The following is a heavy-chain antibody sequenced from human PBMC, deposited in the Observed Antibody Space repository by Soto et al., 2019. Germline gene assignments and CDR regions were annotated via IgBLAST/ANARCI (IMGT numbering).Heavy chain of an antibody. CDR1: GFSLSTSGVG. D-gene: IGHD7-27*01. CDR2: IYWDDDK. CDR3: AHSLIPNWGSRGAFDY. Sequence: QITLKESGPTLVKPTQTLTLTCTFSGFSLSTSGVGVGWIRQPPGKALEWLALIYWDDDKRYSPSLKSRLTTTKDPSNNQVVLTMTNMDPVATATYYCAHSLIPNWGSRGAFDYWGQGTLVTVSS. J-gene: IGHJ4*02. V-gene: IGHV2-5*02.